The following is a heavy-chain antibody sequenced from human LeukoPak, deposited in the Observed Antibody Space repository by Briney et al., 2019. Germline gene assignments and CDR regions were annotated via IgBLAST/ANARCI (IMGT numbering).Heavy chain of an antibody. CDR1: GFTFSDQS. V-gene: IGHV3-21*01. J-gene: IGHJ4*02. CDR2: ISSNNLHI. CDR3: VGPDSQFDC. D-gene: IGHD3-10*01. Sequence: GGSLRLSCAASGFTFSDQSMDWVRQAPGKGLEWVSSISSNNLHIFYADSVKGRFTISRDNAKNSLYLQMNNLRAEDTAVYYCVGPDSQFDCWGQGTLVTVSS.